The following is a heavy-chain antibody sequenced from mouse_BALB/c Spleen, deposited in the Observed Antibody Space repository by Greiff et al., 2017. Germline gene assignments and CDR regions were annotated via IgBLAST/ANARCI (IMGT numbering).Heavy chain of an antibody. J-gene: IGHJ4*01. CDR3: ARAYYRYDGYAMDY. D-gene: IGHD2-14*01. CDR1: GFTFTDYY. V-gene: IGHV7-3*02. Sequence: EVKVVESGGGLVQPGGSLRLSCATSGFTFTDYYMSWVRQPPGKALEWLGFIRNKANGYTTEYSASVKGRFTISRDNSQSILYLQMNTLRAEDSATYYSARAYYRYDGYAMDYWGQGTSVTVSS. CDR2: IRNKANGYTT.